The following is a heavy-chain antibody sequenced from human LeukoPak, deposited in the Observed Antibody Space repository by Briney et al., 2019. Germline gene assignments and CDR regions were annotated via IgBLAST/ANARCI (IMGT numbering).Heavy chain of an antibody. Sequence: SETLSLTCTVSGGSISSYYWSWIRQPPGKGLEWIGYFYYSGSTNYNPSLKSRVTISVDTSKNQFSLKLSSVTAADTAVYYCARGGYYDSSGYLIDYWGQGTLVTVSS. CDR3: ARGGYYDSSGYLIDY. D-gene: IGHD3-22*01. CDR2: FYYSGST. J-gene: IGHJ4*02. CDR1: GGSISSYY. V-gene: IGHV4-59*01.